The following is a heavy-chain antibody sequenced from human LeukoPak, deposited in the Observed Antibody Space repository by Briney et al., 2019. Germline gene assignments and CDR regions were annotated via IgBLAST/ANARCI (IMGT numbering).Heavy chain of an antibody. CDR3: ARAARRDGYNHFDY. CDR2: IIPIFGTA. D-gene: IGHD5-24*01. V-gene: IGHV1-69*01. J-gene: IGHJ4*02. Sequence: GASVKVSCKASGGTFSSYAISWVRQAPGQGLEWMGGIIPIFGTANYAQKFQGRVTITADESTSTAYMELSSLRSEDTAVYYCARAARRDGYNHFDYWGQGTPVTVSS. CDR1: GGTFSSYA.